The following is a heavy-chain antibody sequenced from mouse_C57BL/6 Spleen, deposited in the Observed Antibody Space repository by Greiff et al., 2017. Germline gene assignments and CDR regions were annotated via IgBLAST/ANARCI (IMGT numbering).Heavy chain of an antibody. V-gene: IGHV2-3*01. CDR1: GFSLTSYG. Sequence: VKLVESGPGLVAPSQSLSITCTVSGFSLTSYGVSWVRQPPGKGLEWLGVIWGDGSTNSHSALISRLSISKDNSKSQVFLKLNSLQTDDTATYYWAVYDNDNARDYGVQGTSGTVSA. J-gene: IGHJ4*01. CDR2: IWGDGST. D-gene: IGHD2-4*01. CDR3: AVYDNDNARDY.